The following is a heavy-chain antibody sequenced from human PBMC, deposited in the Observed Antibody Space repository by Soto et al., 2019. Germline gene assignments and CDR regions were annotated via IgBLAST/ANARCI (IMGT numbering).Heavy chain of an antibody. CDR2: ISYDGSNK. CDR3: ARAYEGDYFSY. Sequence: PGGSLRLSCAASGFTFSSYAMHWVRQAPGKGLEWVAVISYDGSNKYYADSVKGRFTISRDNSKNTLYLQMNSLRAEDTAVYYCARAYEGDYFSYWGQGTLVTVSS. V-gene: IGHV3-30-3*01. J-gene: IGHJ4*02. CDR1: GFTFSSYA. D-gene: IGHD2-21*01.